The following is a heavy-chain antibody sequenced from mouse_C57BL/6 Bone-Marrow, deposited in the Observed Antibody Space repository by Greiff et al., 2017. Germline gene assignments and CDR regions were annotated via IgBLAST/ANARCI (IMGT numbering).Heavy chain of an antibody. CDR1: GFNIKDDY. Sequence: EVQLQQSGAELVRPGASVKLSCTASGFNIKDDYMHWVKQRPEQGLEWIGWIDPENGDTAYASKFQGKATITADTSSNTAYLQLSSLTSEDTAVYYCTGTVVAHWYFDVWGTGTTVTVSS. CDR2: IDPENGDT. D-gene: IGHD1-1*01. CDR3: TGTVVAHWYFDV. J-gene: IGHJ1*03. V-gene: IGHV14-4*01.